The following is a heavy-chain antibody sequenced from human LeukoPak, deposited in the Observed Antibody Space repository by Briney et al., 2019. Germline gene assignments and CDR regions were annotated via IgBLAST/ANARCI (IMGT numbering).Heavy chain of an antibody. J-gene: IGHJ4*02. Sequence: SETLSLTFTVSGGSITNYYWSWIRQPPGKGLEWIGYIYYSGTSNYNPSLKSRVTISVDTSKNQFSLKLSSVTAADTAVYFCARNYYDTRGFYHVGGPGYWGQGTLVTVSS. CDR1: GGSITNYY. CDR3: ARNYYDTRGFYHVGGPGY. V-gene: IGHV4-59*01. CDR2: IYYSGTS. D-gene: IGHD3-22*01.